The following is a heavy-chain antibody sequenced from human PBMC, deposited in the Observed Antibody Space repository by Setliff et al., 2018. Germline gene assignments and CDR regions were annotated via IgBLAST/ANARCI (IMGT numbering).Heavy chain of an antibody. D-gene: IGHD3-22*01. V-gene: IGHV4-4*08. CDR3: ARGSYYDSSGYSPDFFDY. Sequence: SETLSLTCSVAGDSMSNFFWSWIRQPPGKGLGWIGYYRGGITNYSPSLRSRVTMSAVRSRNQFSLNLNSVTAADTAVYYCARGSYYDSSGYSPDFFDYWGQGTLVTVSS. CDR1: GDSMSNFF. CDR2: YRGGIT. J-gene: IGHJ4*02.